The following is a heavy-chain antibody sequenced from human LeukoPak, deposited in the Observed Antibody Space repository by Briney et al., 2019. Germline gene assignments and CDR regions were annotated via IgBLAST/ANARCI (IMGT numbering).Heavy chain of an antibody. J-gene: IGHJ4*02. CDR3: AKDVRRLAADYFDF. V-gene: IGHV3-43D*03. CDR2: ILWDGGGT. CDR1: GFTFDDYS. Sequence: GGSLRLSRAASGFTFDDYSMQWVRPAAGEGLEWVCLILWDGGGTYYADSVDGRLTISRDNSKNSLYLQMNNLRPEDTALYYCAKDVRRLAADYFDFWGQGTLVTVSS. D-gene: IGHD6-25*01.